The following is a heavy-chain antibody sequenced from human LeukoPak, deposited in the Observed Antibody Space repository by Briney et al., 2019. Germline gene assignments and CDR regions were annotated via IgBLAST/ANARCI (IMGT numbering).Heavy chain of an antibody. CDR3: ARRPPTVVTLSRDALHI. CDR2: IYPADSDT. J-gene: IGHJ3*02. Sequence: GESLKIPCKGSGYTFSNYWIGWVRQMPGKGLEWMGIIYPADSDTTYSPSFRGLVTISADKSINTAYLQWSSLKASDTAMYYCARRPPTVVTLSRDALHIWGQGRMVTVSS. CDR1: GYTFSNYW. D-gene: IGHD4-23*01. V-gene: IGHV5-51*01.